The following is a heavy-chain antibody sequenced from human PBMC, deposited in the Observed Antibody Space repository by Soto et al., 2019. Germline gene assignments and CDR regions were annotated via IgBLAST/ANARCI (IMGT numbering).Heavy chain of an antibody. CDR3: ARVGGDYYDSPDPGVLDY. CDR1: GFTFSSYA. V-gene: IGHV3-30-3*01. Sequence: QVQLVESGGGVVQPGRSLRLSCAASGFTFSSYAMHWVHQAPGKGLEWVAVISYDGSNKYYADSVKGRFTISRDNSKNTLYLQMNSLRAEDTAVYYCARVGGDYYDSPDPGVLDYWGQGTLVTVSS. D-gene: IGHD3-22*01. CDR2: ISYDGSNK. J-gene: IGHJ4*02.